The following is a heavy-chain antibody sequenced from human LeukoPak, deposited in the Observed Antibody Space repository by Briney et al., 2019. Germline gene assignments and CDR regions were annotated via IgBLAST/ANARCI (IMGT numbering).Heavy chain of an antibody. J-gene: IGHJ4*02. D-gene: IGHD3-10*01. Sequence: KPGGSLRLSCVASGFSFSKYSMNWVRQAPGKGLEWVSSMSISTATFAYYADSVKGRFTISRDNAKNSLYLQMNSLRAEDTAVYYCARGRGLPGPLDYWGEGTLVTVSS. V-gene: IGHV3-21*01. CDR1: GFSFSKYS. CDR3: ARGRGLPGPLDY. CDR2: MSISTATFA.